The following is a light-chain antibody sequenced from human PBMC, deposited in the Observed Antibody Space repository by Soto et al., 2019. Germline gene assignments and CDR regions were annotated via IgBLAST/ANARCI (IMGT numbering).Light chain of an antibody. CDR1: QSVSSY. CDR2: DAS. V-gene: IGKV3-11*01. CDR3: QQDNSYPYS. Sequence: EIVLTQSPATLSLSPGERATLSCRASQSVSSYLAWYQQKPGQAPRLLIYDASKRATGIPARFSGSGSGTEFTLTISSLQADDFATYYCQQDNSYPYSFGQGTRLEIK. J-gene: IGKJ2*01.